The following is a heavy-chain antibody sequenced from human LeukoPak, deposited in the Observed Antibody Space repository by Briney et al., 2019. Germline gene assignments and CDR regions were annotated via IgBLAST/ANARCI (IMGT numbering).Heavy chain of an antibody. CDR2: ISNNGGYT. CDR1: GFTFSSSA. CDR3: AKQLGYCSDGSCYFPY. V-gene: IGHV3-23*01. J-gene: IGHJ4*02. D-gene: IGHD2-15*01. Sequence: GGSLRLSCAASGFTFSSSAMSWVRQAPGKGLEWVSAISNNGGYTYYADSVQGRFTISRDNSKSTLCLQMNSLRAEDTAVYYCAKQLGYCSDGSCYFPYWGQGTLVTASS.